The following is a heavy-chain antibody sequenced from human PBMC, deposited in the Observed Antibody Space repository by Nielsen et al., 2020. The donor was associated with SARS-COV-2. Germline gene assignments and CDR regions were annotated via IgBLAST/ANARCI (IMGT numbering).Heavy chain of an antibody. CDR3: ARSITIFGVVIAYYYYGINV. V-gene: IGHV3-48*01. Sequence: VRQAPGKGLEWVSAISSSSSTIYYADSVKGRFTISRDNAKNSLYLQMNSLRAEDTAVYYCARSITIFGVVIAYYYYGINVWGQGTTVTVSS. D-gene: IGHD3-3*01. J-gene: IGHJ6*02. CDR2: ISSSSSTI.